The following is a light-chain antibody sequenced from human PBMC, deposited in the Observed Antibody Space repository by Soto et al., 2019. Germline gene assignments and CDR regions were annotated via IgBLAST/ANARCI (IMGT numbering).Light chain of an antibody. CDR1: QSISTE. J-gene: IGKJ2*01. CDR2: SAS. CDR3: QQGHNWPLT. Sequence: EIAMTQSPATLSVSPGERATLSCRASQSISTELAWYQQIPGQPPRLLIYSASTRATGVPARFTGGGSGSEFTLTISGLQSEDFAIYYCQQGHNWPLTFGQGTRLEI. V-gene: IGKV3-15*01.